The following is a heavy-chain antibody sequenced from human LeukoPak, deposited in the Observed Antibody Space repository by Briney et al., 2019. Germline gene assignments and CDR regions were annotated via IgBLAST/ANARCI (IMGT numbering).Heavy chain of an antibody. V-gene: IGHV3-30*02. CDR1: GFTFSSYG. Sequence: GGSLRLSCAASGFTFSSYGMHWVRQAPGKGLEWVAFIRYDGSNKYYADSVKGRFTISRDNSKNTLYLQMNSLRAEDTAVYYCARHDPHYDAFDIWGQGTMVTVSS. CDR3: ARHDPHYDAFDI. J-gene: IGHJ3*02. CDR2: IRYDGSNK.